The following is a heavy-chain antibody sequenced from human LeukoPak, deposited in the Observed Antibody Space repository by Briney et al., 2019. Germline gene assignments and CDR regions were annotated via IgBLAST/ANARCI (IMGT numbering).Heavy chain of an antibody. V-gene: IGHV3-11*04. CDR3: ARSLIVASEDY. Sequence: GGPLRLSCAASGFRFDSFYMGWIRQVPGKGLDYIAFISASGAVPYYAESVKGRFTISRDNAKNSVSLQMNGLSADDTAVYYCARSLIVASEDYWGQGTLVTVSS. CDR1: GFRFDSFY. CDR2: ISASGAVP. D-gene: IGHD3-22*01. J-gene: IGHJ4*02.